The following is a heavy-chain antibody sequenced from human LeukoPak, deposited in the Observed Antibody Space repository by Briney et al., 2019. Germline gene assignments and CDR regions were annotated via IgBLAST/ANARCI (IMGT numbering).Heavy chain of an antibody. CDR1: GFPFSYYS. V-gene: IGHV3-21*01. Sequence: PGGSLRLSCAASGFPFSYYSMSWVRQAPGKGLEWVSSISSSSSYIYYADSVKGRFTISRDNAKKSLYLQMNSLRAKDTAVYYCARGRQNSGSYSDAFGIWGQGTMVTVSS. CDR2: ISSSSSYI. D-gene: IGHD1-26*01. J-gene: IGHJ3*02. CDR3: ARGRQNSGSYSDAFGI.